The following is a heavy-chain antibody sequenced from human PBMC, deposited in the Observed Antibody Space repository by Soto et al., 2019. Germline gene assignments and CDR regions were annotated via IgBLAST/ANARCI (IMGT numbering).Heavy chain of an antibody. CDR2: ISGSGGST. D-gene: IGHD3-10*01. J-gene: IGHJ4*02. CDR1: GFTFSSYA. Sequence: PGGSLRLSCAASGFTFSSYAMSWVRQAPGKGLEWVSAISGSGGSTYYADSVKGRFTISRDNSKNTLYLQMNSLRAEDTAVYYCAKDRSMVRGVIIPFRDWGQGTLVTVSS. V-gene: IGHV3-23*01. CDR3: AKDRSMVRGVIIPFRD.